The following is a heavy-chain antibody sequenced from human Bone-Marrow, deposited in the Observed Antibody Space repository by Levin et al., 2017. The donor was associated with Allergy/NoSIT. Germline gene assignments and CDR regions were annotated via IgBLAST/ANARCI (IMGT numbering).Heavy chain of an antibody. Sequence: GESLKISCAASGFIFRSYAMHWVRQAPGRGLEWVSVISFDGFSKFYADSVKGRFTISRDIPKNTLYLEMNSLRAEDTATYYCARDGYNLYNYFDYWGQGTLVTVSS. D-gene: IGHD5-24*01. V-gene: IGHV3-30*01. CDR2: ISFDGFSK. J-gene: IGHJ4*02. CDR1: GFIFRSYA. CDR3: ARDGYNLYNYFDY.